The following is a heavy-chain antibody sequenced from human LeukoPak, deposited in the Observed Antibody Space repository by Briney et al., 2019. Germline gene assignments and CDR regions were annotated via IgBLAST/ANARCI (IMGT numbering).Heavy chain of an antibody. D-gene: IGHD6-13*01. Sequence: GESLKISCKGSGYRFTSYWIAWVRQMPGQGLESMGIINIGESDTRYSTSFQGQVTISADKSISTAYLQWSSLKASETAMSYCARGLGYSGSWYFDYWGQGTLVTVSS. CDR1: GYRFTSYW. CDR2: INIGESDT. CDR3: ARGLGYSGSWYFDY. V-gene: IGHV5-51*01. J-gene: IGHJ4*02.